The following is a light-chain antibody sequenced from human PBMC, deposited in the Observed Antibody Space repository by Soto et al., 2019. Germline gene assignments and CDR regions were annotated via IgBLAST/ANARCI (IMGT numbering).Light chain of an antibody. CDR1: QGIRHY. CDR2: GAS. J-gene: IGKJ4*02. V-gene: IGKV3-15*01. CDR3: QQQENCPPLT. Sequence: EIELPQSPATLSLSPGACATLSCRAGQGIRHYLAWYQQKPGQAPRLLIYGASARAPGIPDRFSGSGSGTEFTLTISSLQSEDSAVYYCQQQENCPPLTFGRGTKVDIK.